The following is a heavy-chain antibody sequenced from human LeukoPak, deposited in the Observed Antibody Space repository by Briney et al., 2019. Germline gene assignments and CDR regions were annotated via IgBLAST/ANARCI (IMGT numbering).Heavy chain of an antibody. CDR1: GFTFSSYS. CDR3: AREGSYGTFLDY. Sequence: GGSLRLSCAASGFTFSSYSMNWVRQAPGKGLEWVSSISSSSSYIYYADSVKGRFTISRDHAKNSLYLQMNSLRAEDTAVYYCAREGSYGTFLDYWGQGTLVTVSS. D-gene: IGHD1-26*01. J-gene: IGHJ4*02. V-gene: IGHV3-21*01. CDR2: ISSSSSYI.